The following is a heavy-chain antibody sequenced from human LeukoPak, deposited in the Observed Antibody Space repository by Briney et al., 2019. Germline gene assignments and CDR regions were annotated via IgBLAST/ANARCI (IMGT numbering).Heavy chain of an antibody. D-gene: IGHD2-15*01. V-gene: IGHV1-2*02. CDR2: INPNSGGT. Sequence: GASVKVSCKASGYTFTGYYMHWVRQAPGQGLEWMGWINPNSGGTNYARKFQGRVTMTRDTSISTAYMELSRLRSDDTAVYYCARVQAECSGGSCYYNYWGQGTLVTVSS. J-gene: IGHJ4*02. CDR1: GYTFTGYY. CDR3: ARVQAECSGGSCYYNY.